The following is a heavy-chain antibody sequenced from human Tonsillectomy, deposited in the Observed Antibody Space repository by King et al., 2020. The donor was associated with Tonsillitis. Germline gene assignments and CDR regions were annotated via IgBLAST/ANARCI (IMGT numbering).Heavy chain of an antibody. CDR2: ISWNGGSI. V-gene: IGHV3-9*01. D-gene: IGHD3-10*01. J-gene: IGHJ4*02. Sequence: VPLVASGGGLVPPGRSLRLSCAASGFTFEDYAMHWVRQVPGKGLEWVSGISWNGGSIGYADSGKGRFTISRDNARNSLYLQMNSLRPEDTALYYCARHPGGVWGQGTLVTVSS. CDR3: ARHPGGV. CDR1: GFTFEDYA.